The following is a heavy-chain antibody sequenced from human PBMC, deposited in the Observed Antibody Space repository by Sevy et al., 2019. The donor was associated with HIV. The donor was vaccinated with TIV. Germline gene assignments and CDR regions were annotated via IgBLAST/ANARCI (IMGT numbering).Heavy chain of an antibody. D-gene: IGHD7-27*01. CDR1: GFTFSSYA. CDR3: ARDNSGGGDDAFDI. CDR2: ISYDGSNK. J-gene: IGHJ3*02. V-gene: IGHV3-30-3*01. Sequence: GGSLRLSCAASGFTFSSYAMHWVRQAPGKGLEWVAVISYDGSNKYYADSVKGRFTISRDNSMNTLYLQMNSLRAEDTAVYYCARDNSGGGDDAFDIWGQGTMVTVSS.